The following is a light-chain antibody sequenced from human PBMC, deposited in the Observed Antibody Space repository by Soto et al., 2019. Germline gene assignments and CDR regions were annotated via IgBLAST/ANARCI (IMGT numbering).Light chain of an antibody. CDR2: DVS. Sequence: QPVLTQPASVSGSPGQSITISCTGTSSDVGGYNYVSWYQQHPDKAPKIMMYDVSNRPSGVSNRFSGSKSGNTASLTISGLQSEDEADYFCSSFTSKSTEVFGTGTKLTVL. J-gene: IGLJ1*01. CDR3: SSFTSKSTEV. V-gene: IGLV2-14*03. CDR1: SSDVGGYNY.